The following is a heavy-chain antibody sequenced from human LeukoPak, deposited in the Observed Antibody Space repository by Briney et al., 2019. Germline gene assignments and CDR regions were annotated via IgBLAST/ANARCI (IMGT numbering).Heavy chain of an antibody. CDR2: IDPGDSYT. CDR3: ARQGYGGNWFDP. V-gene: IGHV5-10-1*01. Sequence: GESLKISCKGSGYRFTSHWISWVRQMPGKGLEWMGRIDPGDSYTNYDPSFQGHVTISVDKSISTAYLQWTSLKASDTAMYYCARQGYGGNWFDPWGPGTLVTVSS. D-gene: IGHD5-18*01. J-gene: IGHJ5*02. CDR1: GYRFTSHW.